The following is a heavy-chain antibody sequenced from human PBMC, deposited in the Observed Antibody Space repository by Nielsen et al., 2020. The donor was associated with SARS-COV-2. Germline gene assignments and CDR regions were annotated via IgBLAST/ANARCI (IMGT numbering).Heavy chain of an antibody. CDR3: AKEMRELLRLFTS. J-gene: IGHJ5*02. Sequence: GGSLRLSCAAPGFTIANYAMSWVRQAPGKGLEWVSAISGSGGKTYYADSVKGRFTISRDNSKNMMYLQMNSLRAEDTAVYYCAKEMRELLRLFTSWGQGTLVTVSS. CDR1: GFTIANYA. CDR2: ISGSGGKT. V-gene: IGHV3-23*01. D-gene: IGHD1-26*01.